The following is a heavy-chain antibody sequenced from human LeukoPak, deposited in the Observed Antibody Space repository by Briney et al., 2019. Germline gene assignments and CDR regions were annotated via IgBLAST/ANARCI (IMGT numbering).Heavy chain of an antibody. V-gene: IGHV3-33*01. J-gene: IGHJ4*02. D-gene: IGHD3-10*01. Sequence: PGGSLRLSCAASGFTFSSYGMHWVRQAPCKGLEWVAVIWYDGSNKYYADSVKGRFTISRDNSKNTLYLQMNSLRAEDTAVYYCARVGGVRGLSYWGQGTLVTVSS. CDR3: ARVGGVRGLSY. CDR1: GFTFSSYG. CDR2: IWYDGSNK.